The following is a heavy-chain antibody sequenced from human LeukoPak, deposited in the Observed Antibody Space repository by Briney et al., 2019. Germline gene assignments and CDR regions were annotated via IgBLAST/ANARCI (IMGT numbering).Heavy chain of an antibody. CDR2: IYYSGST. D-gene: IGHD6-19*01. CDR3: ARASLGWLSYYFDY. J-gene: IGHJ4*02. CDR1: GGSISSSSYY. V-gene: IGHV4-39*01. Sequence: PSETLSLTCTVSGGSISSSSYYWGWIRQPPGKGLEWIGSIYYSGSTYYNPSLKSRVTISVDTSKNQFSLKLSSVTAADTAVYYCARASLGWLSYYFDYWGQGTLVTVSS.